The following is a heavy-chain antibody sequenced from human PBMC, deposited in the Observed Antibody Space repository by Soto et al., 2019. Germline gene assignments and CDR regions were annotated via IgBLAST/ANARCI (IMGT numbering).Heavy chain of an antibody. D-gene: IGHD2-2*01. CDR1: GGSISSGDYY. J-gene: IGHJ6*02. V-gene: IGHV4-30-4*01. CDR3: ARGAGRCSSTSCYARTYYYGMDV. Sequence: SETLSLTCTVSGGSISSGDYYWSWIRQPPGKGLEWIRYIYYSGSTYYNPSLMRRVAISVDTSKNQVSLKLSSVTAADTAVYFCARGAGRCSSTSCYARTYYYGMDVWGHGTTVTVAS. CDR2: IYYSGST.